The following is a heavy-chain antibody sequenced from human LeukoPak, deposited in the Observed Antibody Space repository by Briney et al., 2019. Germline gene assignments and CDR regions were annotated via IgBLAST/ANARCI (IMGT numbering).Heavy chain of an antibody. V-gene: IGHV1-18*01. CDR2: ISAYNGNT. D-gene: IGHD6-13*01. Sequence: GASVKVSCKASGYTFTSYGISWVRQAPGQGLEWMGWISAYNGNTNYAQKLQGRVTMTTDTSTSTAYMELRSLRSDDTAVYYCARDYWDEQQLVQRWFDPWGQGTLVTVS. J-gene: IGHJ5*02. CDR3: ARDYWDEQQLVQRWFDP. CDR1: GYTFTSYG.